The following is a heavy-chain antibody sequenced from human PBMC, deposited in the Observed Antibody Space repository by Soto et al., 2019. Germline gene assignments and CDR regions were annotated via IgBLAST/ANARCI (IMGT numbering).Heavy chain of an antibody. Sequence: GGSLRLSCAASGFTFSSYWMSWVRQAPGKGLEWVANIKQDGSEKYYVDSVKGRFTISRDNAKNSLYLQMNSLRAEDTAVYYCARYGAVAGTGDWYFDLWGRGTLVTVSS. CDR1: GFTFSSYW. D-gene: IGHD6-19*01. CDR2: IKQDGSEK. V-gene: IGHV3-7*03. J-gene: IGHJ2*01. CDR3: ARYGAVAGTGDWYFDL.